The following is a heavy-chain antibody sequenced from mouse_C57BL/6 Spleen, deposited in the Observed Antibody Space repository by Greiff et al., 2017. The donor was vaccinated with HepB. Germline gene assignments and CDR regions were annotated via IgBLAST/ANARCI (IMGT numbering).Heavy chain of an antibody. CDR1: GFTFSDAW. CDR3: TLPLLRYWYFDV. D-gene: IGHD1-2*01. CDR2: IRNKANNHAT. J-gene: IGHJ1*03. V-gene: IGHV6-6*01. Sequence: EVQLVESGGGLVQPGGSMKLSCAASGFTFSDAWMDWVRQSPEKGLEWVAEIRNKANNHATYYAESVKGRFTISRDDSKSSVYLQMNSLRAEDTGIYYCTLPLLRYWYFDVWGTGTTVTVSS.